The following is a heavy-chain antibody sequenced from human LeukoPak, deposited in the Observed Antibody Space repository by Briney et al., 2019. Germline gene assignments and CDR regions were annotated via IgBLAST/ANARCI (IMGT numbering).Heavy chain of an antibody. CDR2: ISGSGGST. Sequence: PGGSLRLSCAASGFTFSSYAMSWVRQAPGKGLEWVSAISGSGGSTYYADSVKGRFTISRDNSKNTLYLQMNSLRAEDTAVYYCWSSSWYRERGRIWWGQGTLVTVSS. CDR1: GFTFSSYA. CDR3: WSSSWYRERGRIW. J-gene: IGHJ4*02. D-gene: IGHD6-13*01. V-gene: IGHV3-23*01.